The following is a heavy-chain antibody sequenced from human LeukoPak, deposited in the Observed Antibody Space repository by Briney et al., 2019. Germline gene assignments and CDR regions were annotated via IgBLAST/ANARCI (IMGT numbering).Heavy chain of an antibody. J-gene: IGHJ6*02. D-gene: IGHD1-26*01. CDR2: ISYDGSNK. CDR1: GFTFSSYS. Sequence: PGGSLRLSCAASGFTFSSYSMHWVRQAPGKGLEWVAVISYDGSNKYYADSVKGRFTISRDNSKNTLYLQMNSLRAEDTAVYYCAKVSGSYYDWWDYYGMDVWGQGTTVTVSS. CDR3: AKVSGSYYDWWDYYGMDV. V-gene: IGHV3-30-3*01.